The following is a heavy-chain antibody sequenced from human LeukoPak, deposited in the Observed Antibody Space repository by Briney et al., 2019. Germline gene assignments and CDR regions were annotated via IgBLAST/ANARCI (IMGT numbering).Heavy chain of an antibody. V-gene: IGHV3-21*01. CDR2: ISSSSSYI. Sequence: PGGSLRLSCAASGFTFSSYSMNWVRQAPGKGLEWVSSISSSSSYIYYADSVKGRFTISRDNAKNSLYMQMNSLRAEDTAVYYCARDGRADILTGYYTAYYYGMDVWGQGTTVTVSS. D-gene: IGHD3-9*01. J-gene: IGHJ6*02. CDR3: ARDGRADILTGYYTAYYYGMDV. CDR1: GFTFSSYS.